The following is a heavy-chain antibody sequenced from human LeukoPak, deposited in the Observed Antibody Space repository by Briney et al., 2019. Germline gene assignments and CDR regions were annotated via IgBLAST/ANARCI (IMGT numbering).Heavy chain of an antibody. CDR2: IYSGGST. CDR3: ARHSSGWSGPNFDY. CDR1: GFTFSSYA. D-gene: IGHD6-19*01. Sequence: GGSLRLSCAASGFTFSSYAMSWVRQAPGKGLEWVSVIYSGGSTYYADSVKGRFTISRGNSKNTLYLQMNSLRAEDTAVYYCARHSSGWSGPNFDYWGQGTLVTVSS. J-gene: IGHJ4*02. V-gene: IGHV3-66*04.